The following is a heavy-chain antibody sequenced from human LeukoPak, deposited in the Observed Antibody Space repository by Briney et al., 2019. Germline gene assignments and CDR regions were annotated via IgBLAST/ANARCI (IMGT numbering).Heavy chain of an antibody. V-gene: IGHV4-59*01. CDR2: IYYSGST. D-gene: IGHD6-19*01. CDR3: AGGLAVSDFDY. J-gene: IGHJ4*02. Sequence: PSETLSLTCTVSGGSISSYYWSWIRQPPGKGLEWIGHIYYSGSTNYNPSLKSRVTISVDTSKNQFSLKLSSVTAADTAVYYCAGGLAVSDFDYWGQGTLVTVSS. CDR1: GGSISSYY.